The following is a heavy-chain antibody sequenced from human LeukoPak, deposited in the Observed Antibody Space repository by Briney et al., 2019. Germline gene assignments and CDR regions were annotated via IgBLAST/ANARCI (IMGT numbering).Heavy chain of an antibody. CDR3: ARDLWELQSAFDL. J-gene: IGHJ3*01. V-gene: IGHV4-34*01. D-gene: IGHD1-26*01. CDR2: INHSGST. CDR1: GGSFSGYY. Sequence: SETLSLTCAVYGGSFSGYYRSWIRQPPGKGLEWIGEINHSGSTNYNPSLKSRVTISVDTSKNQFSLKLRSVTAADTAVYYCARDLWELQSAFDLWGQGTMVTVSS.